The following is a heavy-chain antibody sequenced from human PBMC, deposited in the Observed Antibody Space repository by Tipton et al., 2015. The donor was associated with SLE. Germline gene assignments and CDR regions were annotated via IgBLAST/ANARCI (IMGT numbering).Heavy chain of an antibody. Sequence: TLSLTRTVSGGSISSLYWSWIRQPPGKGLEWIGYNSYRGSISYNPSLKSRVTISVDTSKNQFSLKLSSVTAADTAVYDCARERGDAFDIWGQGTMVTVSS. CDR1: GGSISSLY. CDR2: NSYRGSI. J-gene: IGHJ3*02. V-gene: IGHV4-59*11. D-gene: IGHD3-10*01. CDR3: ARERGDAFDI.